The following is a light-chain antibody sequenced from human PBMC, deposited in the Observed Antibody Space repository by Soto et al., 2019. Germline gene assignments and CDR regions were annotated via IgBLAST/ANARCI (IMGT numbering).Light chain of an antibody. CDR1: QSVSNNY. J-gene: IGKJ1*01. V-gene: IGKV3-20*01. Sequence: IVLTKSPCTLSLSPRERATLSCRVSQSVSNNYVAWYQQKPGQAPRLLSYGASTRATGVPARFSGSGAGTDFTLTIRRLEPEDFAVYYCQQYGSSPRTFGQGTKVDIK. CDR3: QQYGSSPRT. CDR2: GAS.